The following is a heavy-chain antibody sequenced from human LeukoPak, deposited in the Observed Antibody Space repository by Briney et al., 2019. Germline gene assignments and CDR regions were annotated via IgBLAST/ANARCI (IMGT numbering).Heavy chain of an antibody. CDR2: IIPIFGTA. CDR3: TREGVYAPDPSSYHRDAFDI. CDR1: GGTFSSYA. V-gene: IGHV1-69*05. J-gene: IGHJ3*02. Sequence: SVKVSCKASGGTFSSYAISWVRQAPGQGLEWMGGIIPIFGTANYAQKFQGRVTITTDESTSTAYMELSSLRSEDTAVYYCTREGVYAPDPSSYHRDAFDIWGQGTLVIVSS. D-gene: IGHD2/OR15-2a*01.